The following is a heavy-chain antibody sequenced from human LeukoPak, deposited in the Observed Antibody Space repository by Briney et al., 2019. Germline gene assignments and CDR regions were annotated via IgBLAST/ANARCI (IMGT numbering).Heavy chain of an antibody. J-gene: IGHJ4*02. Sequence: ETLSLTCTVSGGSISSSSYYWGWIRQPPGKGLEWIASISYSGSTYYNPSLKSRVTISADTSKNQFSLKLSSVTAADTAVYYCARHGTAAGTWGQGTLVTVSS. CDR1: GGSISSSSYY. D-gene: IGHD6-13*01. CDR2: ISYSGST. V-gene: IGHV4-39*01. CDR3: ARHGTAAGT.